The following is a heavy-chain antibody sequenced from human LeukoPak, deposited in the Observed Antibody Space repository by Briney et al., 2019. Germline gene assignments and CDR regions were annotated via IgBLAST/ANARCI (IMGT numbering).Heavy chain of an antibody. CDR2: IIPIFGTA. V-gene: IGHV1-69*05. J-gene: IGHJ4*02. Sequence: SVKVSCKASGGTFSSYAISWVRQAPGQGLEWVGGIIPIFGTANYAQKIQGRVTITTDESTSTAYMELSSLRSEDTAVYYCARVAAAVQYFDYWGQGTLVTVSS. D-gene: IGHD6-13*01. CDR3: ARVAAAVQYFDY. CDR1: GGTFSSYA.